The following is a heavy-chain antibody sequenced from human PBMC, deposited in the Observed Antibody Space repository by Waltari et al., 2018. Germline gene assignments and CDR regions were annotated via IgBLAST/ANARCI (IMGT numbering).Heavy chain of an antibody. CDR1: GGSFSGYY. J-gene: IGHJ4*02. Sequence: QVQRQQWGAGLLKPSETLSLTCAVHGGSFSGYYWGWIRAPPGKGLEWIGEINHSGSTNYNPSLKSRVTISVDTSKNQFSLKLSSVTAADTAVYYCAVYCSSTSCYRRIDYWGQGTLVTVSS. D-gene: IGHD2-2*01. CDR2: INHSGST. V-gene: IGHV4-34*01. CDR3: AVYCSSTSCYRRIDY.